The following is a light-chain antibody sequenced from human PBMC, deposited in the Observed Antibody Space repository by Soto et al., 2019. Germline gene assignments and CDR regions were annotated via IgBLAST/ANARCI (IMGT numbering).Light chain of an antibody. Sequence: QSVLTQPASVSGSPGQSITISCTGTSSDIGGYDYVSWYQQHPGRAPKLMIYEVSNRPSGVSNRFSGSKSGNTASLTISGLQAEDEADYYCSSFRSGSTLYVFGTGTKV. CDR2: EVS. CDR3: SSFRSGSTLYV. V-gene: IGLV2-14*03. J-gene: IGLJ1*01. CDR1: SSDIGGYDY.